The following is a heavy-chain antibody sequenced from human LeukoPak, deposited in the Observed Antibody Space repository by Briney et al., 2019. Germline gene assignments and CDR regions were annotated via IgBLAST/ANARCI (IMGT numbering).Heavy chain of an antibody. Sequence: GGSLRLSCEGSAFIFSGHWMNWFRQTPGKGLEWVASIKEDGSERQYVDSVKGRFSISRDNTKGSLFLQLNSLRAEDTAVYYCAKDEHYYDSSGYWSWGQGTLVTVSS. CDR2: IKEDGSER. J-gene: IGHJ4*02. D-gene: IGHD3-22*01. CDR1: AFIFSGHW. V-gene: IGHV3-7*03. CDR3: AKDEHYYDSSGYWS.